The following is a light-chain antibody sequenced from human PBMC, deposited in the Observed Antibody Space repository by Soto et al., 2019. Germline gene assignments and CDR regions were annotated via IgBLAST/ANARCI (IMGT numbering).Light chain of an antibody. V-gene: IGKV1-5*01. J-gene: IGKJ1*01. CDR2: DAS. CDR3: QQYTTYLET. Sequence: DIQMTQSPSTLSASVGDRVTITCRASQSLTGWLAWYQQKPGKAPKLLIYDASSLESGVPSRFSGSRSGTEFTLTISSLQPDDFATYYCQQYTTYLETFGQGTKVDIK. CDR1: QSLTGW.